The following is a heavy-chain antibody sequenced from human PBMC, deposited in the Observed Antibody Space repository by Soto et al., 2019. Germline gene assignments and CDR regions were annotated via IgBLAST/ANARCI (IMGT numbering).Heavy chain of an antibody. Sequence: QVQLVESGGGVVQPGRSLRLSCAASGFTFNNYAMHWVRQAPGKGLEWVPVISYDGNNQYYADSVKGRFAISRDNSKNTLYLQMNSLRDEDTAVYYCARDRVYYYDSSGYYNFEYWGQGSLVTVSS. D-gene: IGHD3-22*01. CDR3: ARDRVYYYDSSGYYNFEY. CDR1: GFTFNNYA. CDR2: ISYDGNNQ. V-gene: IGHV3-30*09. J-gene: IGHJ4*02.